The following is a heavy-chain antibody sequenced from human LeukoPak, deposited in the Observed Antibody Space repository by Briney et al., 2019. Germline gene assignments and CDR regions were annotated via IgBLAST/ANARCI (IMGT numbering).Heavy chain of an antibody. CDR2: IYTSGST. V-gene: IGHV4-61*02. Sequence: SQTLSLTCTVSGGSISSSSYYWSWIRQPAGKGLEWIGRIYTSGSTNYNPSLKSRVTISVDTSKNQFSLKLSSVTAADTAVYYCAAEIPVDIVVVPAAIENWFDPWGQGTLVTVSS. CDR1: GGSISSSSYY. CDR3: AAEIPVDIVVVPAAIENWFDP. J-gene: IGHJ5*02. D-gene: IGHD2-2*02.